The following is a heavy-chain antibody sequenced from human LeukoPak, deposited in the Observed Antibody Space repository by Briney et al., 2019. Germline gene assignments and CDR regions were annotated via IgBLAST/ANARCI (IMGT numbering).Heavy chain of an antibody. Sequence: GGSLRLSCAASGFTFDDYAMHWVRQAPGKGLEWVSGISWNSGSIGYADSVKGRFTISRDNAKNSLYLQMNSLRAEDTAVYYCARGDFESGTYNDAFDIWGQGTMVTVS. D-gene: IGHD1-26*01. V-gene: IGHV3-9*01. CDR3: ARGDFESGTYNDAFDI. J-gene: IGHJ3*02. CDR2: ISWNSGSI. CDR1: GFTFDDYA.